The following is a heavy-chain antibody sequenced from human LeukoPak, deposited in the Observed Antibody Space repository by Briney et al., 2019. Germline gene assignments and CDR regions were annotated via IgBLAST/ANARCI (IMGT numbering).Heavy chain of an antibody. J-gene: IGHJ5*02. Sequence: SETLSLTCTVSGGSISSYYWSWIRQPPGKGLKWIGYIYYSGSTNYNPSLKSRVTISVDTSKNQFSLKLSSVTAADTAVYYCARTGSGGATGYSNWFDPWGQGTLVTVSS. CDR3: ARTGSGGATGYSNWFDP. D-gene: IGHD2-15*01. CDR1: GGSISSYY. V-gene: IGHV4-59*01. CDR2: IYYSGST.